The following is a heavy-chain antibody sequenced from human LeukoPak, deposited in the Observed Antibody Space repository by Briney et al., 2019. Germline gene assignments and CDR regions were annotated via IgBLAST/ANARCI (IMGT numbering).Heavy chain of an antibody. CDR3: ARRRSGNYTFFFDY. V-gene: IGHV5-51*01. Sequence: GEPLKISCKGSGXRFSNSWIGWVRQMPGKGLQWMGIIYPGDSDTRYSPSFQGQVTISTDKSINTAYLQWSSLKSSDTAIYYCARRRSGNYTFFFDYWGQGTLVTVSS. CDR2: IYPGDSDT. D-gene: IGHD1-26*01. CDR1: GXRFSNSW. J-gene: IGHJ4*02.